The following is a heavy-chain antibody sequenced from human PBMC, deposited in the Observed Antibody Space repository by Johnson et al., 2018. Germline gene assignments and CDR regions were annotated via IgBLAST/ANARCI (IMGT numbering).Heavy chain of an antibody. D-gene: IGHD1-7*01. CDR2: VWNDGSKQ. J-gene: IGHJ3*01. Sequence: QVQLVQSGGGVVQPGRSLRLSCAASGFVFSTYGMNWVRQAPDKGLEWVALVWNDGSKQYYADSVKGRFTIYRDNSKSTLFLQMDSLRVEDTAVYYCAREDWNYGRGTLDMWGQGTMVAVSS. CDR3: AREDWNYGRGTLDM. CDR1: GFVFSTYG. V-gene: IGHV3-33*01.